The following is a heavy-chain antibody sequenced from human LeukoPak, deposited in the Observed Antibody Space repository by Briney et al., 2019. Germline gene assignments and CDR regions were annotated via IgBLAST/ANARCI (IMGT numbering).Heavy chain of an antibody. J-gene: IGHJ5*02. D-gene: IGHD2-2*01. CDR2: VYHSGSS. V-gene: IGHV4-39*07. CDR3: ARGFCNSATCYEPQINWFDP. CDR1: GGSIYSNSDY. Sequence: KSSETLSLTCALSGGSIYSNSDYWAWIRQPPGRGLEWIGTVYHSGSSYYNPSLKSRVTISVGTSRYQFSLRLTSVTAADTAVYYCARGFCNSATCYEPQINWFDPWGQGTLVTVSS.